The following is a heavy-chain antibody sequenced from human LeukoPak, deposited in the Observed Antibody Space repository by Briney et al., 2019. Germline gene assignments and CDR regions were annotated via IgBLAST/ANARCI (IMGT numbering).Heavy chain of an antibody. CDR1: GGSISSYY. CDR2: IYYSGST. D-gene: IGHD5-12*01. J-gene: IGHJ4*02. V-gene: IGHV4-59*01. Sequence: SETLSLTCTVSGGSISSYYWSWIRQPPGKGLELIGYIYYSGSTNYNPSLKSRVTISVDTSKNQFSLKLSSVTAADTAVYYCAREFQGFSGYLEWGQGTLVTVSS. CDR3: AREFQGFSGYLE.